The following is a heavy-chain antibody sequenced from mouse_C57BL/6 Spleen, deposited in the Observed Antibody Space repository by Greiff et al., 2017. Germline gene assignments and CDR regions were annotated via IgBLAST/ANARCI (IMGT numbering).Heavy chain of an antibody. CDR3: ARSQYGSRLYFDD. J-gene: IGHJ2*01. CDR1: GYTFTSYG. Sequence: VQLQQPGTELVKPGASVKLSCKASGYTFTSYGMRWVKQRPGQGLEWIGHINPSNGGTNYNEKFKGKATLTVAKSSSTAYMQLSSLTSEDYAVSDGARSQYGSRLYFDDWGKGTTVTVSS. D-gene: IGHD1-1*01. V-gene: IGHV1-53*01. CDR2: INPSNGGT.